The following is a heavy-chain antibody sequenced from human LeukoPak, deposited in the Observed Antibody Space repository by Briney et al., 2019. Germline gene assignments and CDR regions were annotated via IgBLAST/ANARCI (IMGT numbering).Heavy chain of an antibody. J-gene: IGHJ6*02. CDR2: ISSSGSTI. D-gene: IGHD2-2*01. V-gene: IGHV3-48*03. CDR3: ARDCSSTSCSWDYYGMDV. Sequence: WGSLRLSCAASGFTFSSYEMNWVRQAPGKGLEWVSYISSSGSTIYYADSVKGRFTISRDNAQISLYLQLNSLRAEDTAVYYCARDCSSTSCSWDYYGMDVWGQGTTVTVSS. CDR1: GFTFSSYE.